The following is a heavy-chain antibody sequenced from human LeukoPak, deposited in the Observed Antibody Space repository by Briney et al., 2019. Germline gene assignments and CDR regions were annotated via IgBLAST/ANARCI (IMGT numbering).Heavy chain of an antibody. CDR1: GFSISSDA. CDR3: AKRRSRNIGPFES. Sequence: GGSLRLSCAASGFSISSDAMTWVRQAPGKGLEWVSASSGSKTYYADSVRGRFTISRDDSRNTLYLQMYSLRAADTAVYYCAKRRSRNIGPFESWGQGVLVTVSP. J-gene: IGHJ4*02. CDR2: SSGSKT. D-gene: IGHD5-12*01. V-gene: IGHV3-23*01.